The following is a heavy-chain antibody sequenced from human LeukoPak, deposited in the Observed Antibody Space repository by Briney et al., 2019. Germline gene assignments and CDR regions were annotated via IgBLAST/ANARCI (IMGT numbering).Heavy chain of an antibody. J-gene: IGHJ4*02. Sequence: GASVKVSCKASGYTFTGYYMHWVRQAPGQGLEWMGWINPNSGGTNYAQKFQGRVTMTRDTSTSTVYMELSSLRSEDTAVYYCARVATVTTGYFDYWGQGTLVTVSS. CDR2: INPNSGGT. D-gene: IGHD4-17*01. CDR3: ARVATVTTGYFDY. V-gene: IGHV1-2*02. CDR1: GYTFTGYY.